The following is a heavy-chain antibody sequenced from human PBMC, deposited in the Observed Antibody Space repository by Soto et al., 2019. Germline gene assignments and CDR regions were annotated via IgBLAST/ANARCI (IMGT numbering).Heavy chain of an antibody. J-gene: IGHJ4*02. CDR2: ISPYTGYT. CDR1: GYTFRNHG. Sequence: QVQLVQSGGEVKKPGASVKVSCKASGYTFRNHGISWVRQAPGQGLEWMGWISPYTGYTNYAQNFQGRLTMTTDTSTSTAYMDLRSLRSDATAVYYCARDQTAAGTVDFWGQRTLVTVSS. V-gene: IGHV1-18*04. D-gene: IGHD6-13*01. CDR3: ARDQTAAGTVDF.